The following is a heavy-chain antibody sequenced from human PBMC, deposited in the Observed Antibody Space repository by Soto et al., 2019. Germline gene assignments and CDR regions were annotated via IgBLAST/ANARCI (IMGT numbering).Heavy chain of an antibody. Sequence: EVQLVESGGGLVQPGGSLRLSCAASGFTLSDHYMDWVRQAPGKGLEWVGRSRTKTNSYSTEYAASVKGRFTISRDDSKNSLYLQMNSLNTEDTAVYYCARASRVIVALDCWGQGTLVTVSS. J-gene: IGHJ4*02. CDR1: GFTLSDHY. V-gene: IGHV3-72*01. CDR2: SRTKTNSYST. D-gene: IGHD5-12*01. CDR3: ARASRVIVALDC.